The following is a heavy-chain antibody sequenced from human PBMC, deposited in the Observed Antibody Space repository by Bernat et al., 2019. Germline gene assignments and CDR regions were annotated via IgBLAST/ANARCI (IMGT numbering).Heavy chain of an antibody. CDR3: ASEPSGGDHSSGWYCFDY. V-gene: IGHV3-33*01. Sequence: QVQLVESGGGVVQPGRSLRLSCAASGFTFSSYGMHWVRQAPGKGLEWVAVIWYDGSNKYYADSVKGRFTISRDNSKNTLYLQMNSLRAEDTAVYYCASEPSGGDHSSGWYCFDYWGQGTLVTVSS. J-gene: IGHJ4*02. CDR1: GFTFSSYG. D-gene: IGHD6-19*01. CDR2: IWYDGSNK.